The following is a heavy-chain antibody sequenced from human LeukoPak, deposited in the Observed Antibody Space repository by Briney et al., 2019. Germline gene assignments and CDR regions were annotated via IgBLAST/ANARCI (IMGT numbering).Heavy chain of an antibody. D-gene: IGHD1-7*01. CDR3: AKVATRTTGYFDY. V-gene: IGHV3-23*01. J-gene: IGHJ4*02. CDR1: GFTFSTYA. Sequence: GGSLRLSCAASGFTFSTYATSWVRQAPGKGLEWVSTISGSGDSTFYADSVKGRFTISRDISKNTLYMQMNSLRAEDTAVYYCAKVATRTTGYFDYWGQGTLVTVSS. CDR2: ISGSGDST.